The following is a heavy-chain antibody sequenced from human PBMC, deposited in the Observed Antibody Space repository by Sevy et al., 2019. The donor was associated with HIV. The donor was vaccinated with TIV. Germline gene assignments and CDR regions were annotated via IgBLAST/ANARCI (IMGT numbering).Heavy chain of an antibody. D-gene: IGHD1-20*01. CDR2: IIPIFGTA. Sequence: ASVKVSCKASGGTFSSYAISWVRQAPGQGLEWMGGIIPIFGTANYAQKFQGRVTITADKSTSTAYMELSSLRSEDTAVYYCARASINYYYMDVWGKGTTVTVSS. J-gene: IGHJ6*03. CDR1: GGTFSSYA. V-gene: IGHV1-69*06. CDR3: ARASINYYYMDV.